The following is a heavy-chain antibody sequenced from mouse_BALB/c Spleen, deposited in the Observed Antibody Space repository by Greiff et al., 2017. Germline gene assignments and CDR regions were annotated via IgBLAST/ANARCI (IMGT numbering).Heavy chain of an antibody. CDR3: TTLPWFAY. CDR1: GFNIKDYY. Sequence: VQLQQSGAELVRSGASVKLSCTASGFNIKDYYMHWVKQRPEQGLEWIGWIDPENGDTEYAPKFQGKATMTADTSSNTAYLQLSILTSEDTAVYYCTTLPWFAYWGQGTLVTVSA. CDR2: IDPENGDT. J-gene: IGHJ3*01. V-gene: IGHV14-4*02.